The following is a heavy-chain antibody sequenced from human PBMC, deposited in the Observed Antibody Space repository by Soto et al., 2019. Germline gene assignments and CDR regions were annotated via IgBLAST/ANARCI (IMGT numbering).Heavy chain of an antibody. CDR2: MNPNSGNT. CDR3: ARGRYSSSWYYYYYYGMDV. CDR1: GYTFTSYD. J-gene: IGHJ6*02. V-gene: IGHV1-8*01. D-gene: IGHD6-13*01. Sequence: ASVKVSCKASGYTFTSYDINWVRQATGQGLEWMGWMNPNSGNTGYAQKFQGRVTMTRNTSISTAYMELSSLRSEDTAVYYCARGRYSSSWYYYYYYGMDVWAQGTTVTVSS.